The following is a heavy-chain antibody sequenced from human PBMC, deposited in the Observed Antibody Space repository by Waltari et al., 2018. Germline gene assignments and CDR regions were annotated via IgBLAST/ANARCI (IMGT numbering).Heavy chain of an antibody. CDR1: GSIFPDYY. Sequence: EAQLIQSGAQVQSPGATVKVSCQAFGSIFPDYYMHWMQQVPGKGPEWMARLDPENGATEFADRFQGRLTVTADTSTDTAYMELSGLTSEDTATYYCANSMSGPRVQWGQGTQVTVSP. V-gene: IGHV1-69-2*01. D-gene: IGHD3-3*01. CDR2: LDPENGAT. J-gene: IGHJ4*02. CDR3: ANSMSGPRVQ.